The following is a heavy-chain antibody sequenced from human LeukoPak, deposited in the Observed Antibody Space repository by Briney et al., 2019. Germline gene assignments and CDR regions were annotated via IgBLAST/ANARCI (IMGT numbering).Heavy chain of an antibody. D-gene: IGHD6-13*01. CDR3: ARMSAYSSSWMDY. CDR1: GGSFSGYY. CDR2: INHSGST. V-gene: IGHV4-34*01. Sequence: SETLSLTCAVYGGSFSGYYWSWIRQPPGKGLEWIGEINHSGSTNYNPSLKSRVTISVDTSKNQFSLKLSSVTAADTAVYYCARMSAYSSSWMDYWGQGTLVTVSS. J-gene: IGHJ4*02.